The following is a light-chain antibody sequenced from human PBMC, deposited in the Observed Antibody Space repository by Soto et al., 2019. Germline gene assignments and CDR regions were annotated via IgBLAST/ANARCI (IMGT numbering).Light chain of an antibody. Sequence: QSALTQPSSVSGSPGQSITISCTGTSSDVAGYNYVSWYQQHPGKAPKLMIYEVSKRPSGVPDRFSGSKSGNTASLTVSGLQAEAEADYYCTSYAGSNNWVFGGGNKLTVL. V-gene: IGLV2-8*01. CDR3: TSYAGSNNWV. J-gene: IGLJ3*02. CDR1: SSDVAGYNY. CDR2: EVS.